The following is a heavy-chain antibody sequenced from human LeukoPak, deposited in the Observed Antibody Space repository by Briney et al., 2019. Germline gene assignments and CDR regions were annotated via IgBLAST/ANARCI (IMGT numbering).Heavy chain of an antibody. CDR2: ISAYNGNT. CDR1: GYTFTSYG. J-gene: IGHJ4*02. Sequence: ASAKVSCKASGYTFTSYGISWVRQAPGQGLEWMGWISAYNGNTNYAQKLQGRVTMTTDTSTSTAYMELRSLRSDDTAVYYCARDWSCSGGSCYLSNFDYWGQGTLVTVSS. V-gene: IGHV1-18*01. D-gene: IGHD2-15*01. CDR3: ARDWSCSGGSCYLSNFDY.